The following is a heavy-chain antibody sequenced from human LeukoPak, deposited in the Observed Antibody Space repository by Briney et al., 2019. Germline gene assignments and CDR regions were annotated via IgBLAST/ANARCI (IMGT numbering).Heavy chain of an antibody. CDR2: ISGSGGST. J-gene: IGHJ4*02. Sequence: PGRSLRLSCAASGFTFDDYAMHWVRQAPGKGLEWVSAISGSGGSTYYADSVKGRFTISRDNSKNTLYLQMNSLRAEDTAVYYCAKELVSSRNKRGDWGQGTLVTVSS. CDR3: AKELVSSRNKRGD. D-gene: IGHD6-13*01. CDR1: GFTFDDYA. V-gene: IGHV3-23*01.